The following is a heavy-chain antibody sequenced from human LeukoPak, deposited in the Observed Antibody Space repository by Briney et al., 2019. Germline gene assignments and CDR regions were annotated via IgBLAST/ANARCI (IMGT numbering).Heavy chain of an antibody. J-gene: IGHJ6*02. CDR2: IYYSGST. CDR3: ATQTMTTVTTFYYCGMDV. D-gene: IGHD4-17*01. V-gene: IGHV4-59*01. Sequence: PSETLSLTCTVSGGSISSYYWSWIRQPPGKGLEWIGYIYYSGSTNYNPSLKSRVTISVDTSKNQFSLKLSSATAADTAVYYCATQTMTTVTTFYYCGMDVWGQGTTVTVSS. CDR1: GGSISSYY.